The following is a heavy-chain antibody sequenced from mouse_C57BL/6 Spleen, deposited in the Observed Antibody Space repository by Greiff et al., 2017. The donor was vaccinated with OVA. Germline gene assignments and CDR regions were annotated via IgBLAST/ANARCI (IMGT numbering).Heavy chain of an antibody. D-gene: IGHD4-1*01. CDR2: ISYDGSN. CDR1: GYSITSGYY. CDR3: ARERTGWYFDV. V-gene: IGHV3-6*01. J-gene: IGHJ1*03. Sequence: VQLKESGPGLVKPSQSLSLTCSVPGYSITSGYYWNWIRQFPGNKLEWMGYISYDGSNNYNPSLKNRISITRDTSKNQFFLKLNSVTTEDTATYYCARERTGWYFDVWGTGTTVTVSS.